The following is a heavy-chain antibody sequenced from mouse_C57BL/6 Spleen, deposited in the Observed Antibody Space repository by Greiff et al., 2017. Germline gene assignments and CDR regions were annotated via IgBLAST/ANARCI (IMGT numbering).Heavy chain of an antibody. Sequence: EVKLQESGPGLVKPSQSLSLTCSVTGYSITSGYYWNWIRQFPGNKLEWMGYISYDGSNNYNPSLKNRISITRDTSKNQFFLKLNSVTTEDTATYYCARDWGWLGFDYWGQGTTLTVSS. CDR3: ARDWGWLGFDY. V-gene: IGHV3-6*01. D-gene: IGHD2-3*01. CDR1: GYSITSGYY. J-gene: IGHJ2*01. CDR2: ISYDGSN.